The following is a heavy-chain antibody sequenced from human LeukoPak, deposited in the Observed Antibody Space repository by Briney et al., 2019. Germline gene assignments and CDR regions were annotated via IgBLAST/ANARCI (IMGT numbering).Heavy chain of an antibody. D-gene: IGHD1/OR15-1a*01. J-gene: IGHJ4*02. Sequence: ASVKVSCKASGYTFTDYYIHWVRQAPGQGLEWMGRTDPNSGGTNYIQKFQGRVTMTRDTSISTVYMELSRLKSDDTAVYYCARVLSANKRGYYFDYWGQGTLVTVS. V-gene: IGHV1-2*06. CDR2: TDPNSGGT. CDR3: ARVLSANKRGYYFDY. CDR1: GYTFTDYY.